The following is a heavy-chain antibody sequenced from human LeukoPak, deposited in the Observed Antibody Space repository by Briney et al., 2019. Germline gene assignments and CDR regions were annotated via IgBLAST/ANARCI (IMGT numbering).Heavy chain of an antibody. D-gene: IGHD6-19*01. Sequence: ASVKVSCKASGYTFTSYDINWVRQATGQGLEWMGWINPNSGGTNYAQKFQGRVTMTRDTSISTAYMELSRLRSDDTAVYYCARDRRIAVGDYWGQGTLVTVSS. CDR3: ARDRRIAVGDY. CDR1: GYTFTSYD. CDR2: INPNSGGT. J-gene: IGHJ4*02. V-gene: IGHV1-2*02.